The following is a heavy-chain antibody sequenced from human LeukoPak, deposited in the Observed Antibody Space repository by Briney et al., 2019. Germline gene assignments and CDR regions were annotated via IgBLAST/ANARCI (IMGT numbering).Heavy chain of an antibody. CDR3: AREGARGFCSGGSCYSGFDH. D-gene: IGHD2-15*01. V-gene: IGHV1-69*05. Sequence: ASVKVSCKAPGDTFNNYAISWVRQAPGQGLEWMGGIIPIFGTGKYAPKFEGRVTLTTDDSTSTVSMELHRLTSNDTAVYYCAREGARGFCSGGSCYSGFDHWGQGTLVTVS. CDR1: GDTFNNYA. CDR2: IIPIFGTG. J-gene: IGHJ4*02.